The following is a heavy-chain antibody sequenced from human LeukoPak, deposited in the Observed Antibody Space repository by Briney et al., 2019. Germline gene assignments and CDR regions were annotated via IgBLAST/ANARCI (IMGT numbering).Heavy chain of an antibody. CDR2: ISGSGGST. J-gene: IGHJ4*02. CDR1: GFTFISYV. D-gene: IGHD3-16*01. CDR3: AKGDYGDY. Sequence: PGGSLRVSCAASGFTFISYVMSWVRQAPGKGVEGVSAISGSGGSTYYGDSVKGNFTISRDNSKKTPYLQMNSLRVEDTAIYYCAKGDYGDYWGQGTLVTVSS. V-gene: IGHV3-23*01.